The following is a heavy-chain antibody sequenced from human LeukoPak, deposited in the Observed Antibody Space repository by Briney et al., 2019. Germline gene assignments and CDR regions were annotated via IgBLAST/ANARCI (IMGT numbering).Heavy chain of an antibody. Sequence: GGSLRLSCAASGFTFSGYSLNWVRQAPGKGLEWVSYISGSGTTIYYADSVKGRFTISRDKAKNSIYLQMNSLTDEDTAVYYCARDAGYSSGWSHWYLDLWGRGTLVTVS. CDR1: GFTFSGYS. D-gene: IGHD6-19*01. V-gene: IGHV3-48*02. CDR2: ISGSGTTI. J-gene: IGHJ2*01. CDR3: ARDAGYSSGWSHWYLDL.